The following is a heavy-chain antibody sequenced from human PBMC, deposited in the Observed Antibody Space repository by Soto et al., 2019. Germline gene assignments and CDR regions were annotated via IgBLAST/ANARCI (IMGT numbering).Heavy chain of an antibody. CDR3: ARDSRTDGYKYDYFDY. Sequence: QVQLVESGGRVVQPGRSLRLSCTASGFTFSNYAIHWVREAPGKGLEWVALISYDGRDEYYADSVKGRFTISRDNSKNTLYLQMNSLRAEDTGMFYCARDSRTDGYKYDYFDYWGQGTLVTVSS. D-gene: IGHD5-12*01. CDR1: GFTFSNYA. CDR2: ISYDGRDE. V-gene: IGHV3-30*04. J-gene: IGHJ4*02.